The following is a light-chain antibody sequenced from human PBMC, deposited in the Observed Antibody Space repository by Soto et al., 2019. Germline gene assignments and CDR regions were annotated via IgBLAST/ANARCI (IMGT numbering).Light chain of an antibody. V-gene: IGLV1-51*01. J-gene: IGLJ1*01. Sequence: QSVLTQPPSVSAAPGQKVTISCSGSSSNIGNNYVSWYQQLPGTAPKLLIYDNNKRPSGIPDRFSGSKSGTSATLGITGLQTGDEADYYCGTWDSRLSVLYVFGTGTKLTVL. CDR2: DNN. CDR1: SSNIGNNY. CDR3: GTWDSRLSVLYV.